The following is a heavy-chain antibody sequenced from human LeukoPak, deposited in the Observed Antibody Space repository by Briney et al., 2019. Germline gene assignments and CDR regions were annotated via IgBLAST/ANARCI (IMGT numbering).Heavy chain of an antibody. CDR2: INHSGST. J-gene: IGHJ4*02. D-gene: IGHD5-18*01. Sequence: SETLSLTCAVYGGSFSGYYWSWIRQPPGKGLEWIGEINHSGSTNYNPSLKSRVTISVDTSKNQFSLKLSSVTAADTAVYYCASDHVIQLWLSYWGQGTLVTVSS. V-gene: IGHV4-34*01. CDR1: GGSFSGYY. CDR3: ASDHVIQLWLSY.